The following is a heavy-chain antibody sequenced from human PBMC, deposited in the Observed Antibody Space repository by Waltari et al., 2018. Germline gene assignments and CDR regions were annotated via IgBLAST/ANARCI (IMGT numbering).Heavy chain of an antibody. V-gene: IGHV3-9*01. CDR3: AKSPYDSSGYPDY. CDR2: ISGNSGSI. J-gene: IGHJ4*02. D-gene: IGHD3-22*01. CDR1: GFTFDDYA. Sequence: EVQLVESGGGLVQPGRSLRLSCAASGFTFDDYAMHWVRQAPGKVLEWVSGISGNSGSIGYADSVKGRFTISRDNAKNSLYLQMNSLRAEDTALYYCAKSPYDSSGYPDYWGQGTLVTVSS.